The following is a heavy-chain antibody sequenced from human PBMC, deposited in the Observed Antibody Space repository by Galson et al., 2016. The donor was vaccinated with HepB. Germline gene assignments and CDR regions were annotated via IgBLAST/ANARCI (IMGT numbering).Heavy chain of an antibody. CDR1: GGPFTGYY. Sequence: ETLSLTCAVYGGPFTGYYWTWIRQPPGKGLEWIGQIDHSGSTNYNPSLESRLDISVEPSKNQFSLRLGSVTAADTAMYYCARGLPKYVYRGPVFGYWGQGILVTVSS. V-gene: IGHV4-34*01. CDR2: IDHSGST. CDR3: ARGLPKYVYRGPVFGY. J-gene: IGHJ4*02. D-gene: IGHD3-10*01.